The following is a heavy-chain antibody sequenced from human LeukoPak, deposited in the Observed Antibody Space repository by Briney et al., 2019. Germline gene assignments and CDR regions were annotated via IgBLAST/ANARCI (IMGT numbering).Heavy chain of an antibody. CDR2: IRSKAYGGTT. V-gene: IGHV3-49*04. CDR1: GFTFGDYA. Sequence: GGSLRLSCTASGFTFGDYAMSWVRQAPGKGLEWEGFIRSKAYGGTTEYAASVKGRFTISRDDSKSIAYLQMNSLKTEDTAVYYCTPGFCSSTSCYVLVWWGPGTLVTVSS. D-gene: IGHD2-2*01. CDR3: TPGFCSSTSCYVLVW. J-gene: IGHJ4*02.